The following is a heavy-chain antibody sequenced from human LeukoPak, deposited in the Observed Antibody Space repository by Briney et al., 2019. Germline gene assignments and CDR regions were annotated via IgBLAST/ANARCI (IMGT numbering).Heavy chain of an antibody. CDR3: ARANFLYCSSTTCLFDY. CDR1: GYTFTDYY. D-gene: IGHD2-2*01. V-gene: IGHV1-2*02. CDR2: INPNDGDP. J-gene: IGHJ4*02. Sequence: ASVKVSCKASGYTFTDYYMHWVRQAPGQGFEWMGWINPNDGDPNYAQKFQGRVTMTRDTSISTAHMEVSRLRSDDTAVYYCARANFLYCSSTTCLFDYWNQGTLVTVSS.